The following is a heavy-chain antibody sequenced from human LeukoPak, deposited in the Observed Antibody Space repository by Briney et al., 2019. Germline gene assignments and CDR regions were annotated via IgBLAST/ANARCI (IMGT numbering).Heavy chain of an antibody. CDR2: ISGSGDST. Sequence: GGSLRLSCVASGFTLRSYVMNWVRQTPGKGLEWVSSISGSGDSTFYADSVKGRFSISRDNSKNTLYLQVNGLRTEDTAVYYCARGSTHYDVLTGYHYYFDYWGQGTLVTVSS. D-gene: IGHD3-9*01. CDR3: ARGSTHYDVLTGYHYYFDY. V-gene: IGHV3-23*01. J-gene: IGHJ4*02. CDR1: GFTLRSYV.